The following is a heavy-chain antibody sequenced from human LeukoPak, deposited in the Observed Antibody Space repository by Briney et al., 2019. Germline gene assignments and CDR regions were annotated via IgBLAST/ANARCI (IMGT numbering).Heavy chain of an antibody. D-gene: IGHD3-16*02. J-gene: IGHJ4*02. CDR1: GGSISSYY. Sequence: PSETLSLTCTVSGGSISSYYWSWIRQPPGKGLEWFGYIYYSGSTNYNPSLKSRVTISVDTSKNQFSLKLSSVTAADTAVYYCARGGSYLSFDYWGQGTLVTVSS. CDR3: ARGGSYLSFDY. CDR2: IYYSGST. V-gene: IGHV4-59*01.